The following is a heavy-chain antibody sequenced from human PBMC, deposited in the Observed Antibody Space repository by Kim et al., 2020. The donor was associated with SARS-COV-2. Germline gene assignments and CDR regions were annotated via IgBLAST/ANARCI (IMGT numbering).Heavy chain of an antibody. J-gene: IGHJ3*02. Sequence: NPSLKSRVTISVDTPKNQFSLKLNSVTAADTAVYYCARTPGSGRGDAFDIWGQGTMVTVSS. V-gene: IGHV4-39*01. CDR3: ARTPGSGRGDAFDI. D-gene: IGHD3-10*01.